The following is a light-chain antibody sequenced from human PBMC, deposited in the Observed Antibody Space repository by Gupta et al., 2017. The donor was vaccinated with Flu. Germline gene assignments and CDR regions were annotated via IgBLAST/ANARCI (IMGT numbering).Light chain of an antibody. CDR1: ETVNRHH. CDR3: HHYGTSPYT. CDR2: GTS. J-gene: IGKJ2*01. Sequence: ERVTLSCRAGETVNRHHLAWYQQKPGQAPRLLMYGTSNRAPGVPDRFSGAGSETDFTLTISRLEPEDSAMYYCHHYGTSPYTFGQGSKLEIK. V-gene: IGKV3-20*01.